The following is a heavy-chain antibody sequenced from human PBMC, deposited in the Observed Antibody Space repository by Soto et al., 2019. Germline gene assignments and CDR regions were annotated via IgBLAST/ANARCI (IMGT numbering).Heavy chain of an antibody. CDR2: ISYDGSNK. CDR1: GFTFSSYA. D-gene: IGHD6-13*01. J-gene: IGHJ3*02. Sequence: GALRLSCAASGFTFSSYAMHWVRQAPGKGLEWVAVISYDGSNKYYADSVKGRFTISRDNSKNTLYLQMNSLRAEDTAVYYCARDGYGLSIWGQGTMVTVSS. V-gene: IGHV3-30-3*01. CDR3: ARDGYGLSI.